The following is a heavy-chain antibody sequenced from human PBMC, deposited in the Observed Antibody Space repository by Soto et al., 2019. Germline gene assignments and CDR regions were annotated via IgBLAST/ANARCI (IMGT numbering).Heavy chain of an antibody. CDR3: ARTHDTYWYFDL. Sequence: QVQLQESGPGLVKPSETLSLTCTVSGGSISNYYWSWIRQPPGKGLELIGYIYYSGSTNYNPALVSRVTITVDTSKNHFSQKVTSVTAADTDMYCCARTHDTYWYFDLWGRGTLVTVSS. V-gene: IGHV4-59*01. CDR1: GGSISNYY. CDR2: IYYSGST. J-gene: IGHJ2*01.